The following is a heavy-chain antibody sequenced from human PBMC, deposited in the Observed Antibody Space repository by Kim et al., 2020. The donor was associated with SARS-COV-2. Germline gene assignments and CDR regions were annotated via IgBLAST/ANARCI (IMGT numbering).Heavy chain of an antibody. CDR1: GYTLTELS. D-gene: IGHD4-4*01. J-gene: IGHJ6*02. CDR3: AALYRGVAASYYYYGMDV. CDR2: FDPEDGET. Sequence: ASVKVSCKVSGYTLTELSMHWVRQAPGKGLEWMGGFDPEDGETIYAQKFQGRVTMTEDTSTDTAYMELSSLRSEDTAVYYCAALYRGVAASYYYYGMDVWGQGTTVTVSS. V-gene: IGHV1-24*01.